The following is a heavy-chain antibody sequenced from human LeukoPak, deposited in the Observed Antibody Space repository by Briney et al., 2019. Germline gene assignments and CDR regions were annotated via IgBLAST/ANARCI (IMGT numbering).Heavy chain of an antibody. CDR1: GYSFTTYW. CDR2: IYPGDSDT. V-gene: IGHV5-51*01. CDR3: ARRQGCSSTSCPPDS. J-gene: IGHJ4*02. D-gene: IGHD2-2*01. Sequence: GESLKISCRGSGYSFTTYWIGWVRQMRGKGLEWMGIIYPGDSDTRYSPSFQGQVTMSADKSINTAYLQWSSLKASDNAMYYCARRQGCSSTSCPPDSWGQGTLVTVSS.